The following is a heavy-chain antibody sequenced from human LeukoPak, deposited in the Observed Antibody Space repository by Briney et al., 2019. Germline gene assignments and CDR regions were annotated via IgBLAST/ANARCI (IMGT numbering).Heavy chain of an antibody. V-gene: IGHV1-8*01. D-gene: IGHD6-6*01. J-gene: IGHJ6*03. Sequence: GASVKVSCKASGYTFTSYDINWVRQATGQGREWMGWMNPNNGNTGYAQKFQGRVTMTRNTSISTAYMELSSLRSEDTAVYYCARGRSSSALYYYYYYMDVWGKGTTVTVSS. CDR1: GYTFTSYD. CDR2: MNPNNGNT. CDR3: ARGRSSSALYYYYYYMDV.